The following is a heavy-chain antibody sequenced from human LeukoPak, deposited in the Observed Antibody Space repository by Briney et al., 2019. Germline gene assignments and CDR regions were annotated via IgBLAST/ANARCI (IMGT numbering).Heavy chain of an antibody. CDR1: GFTFSSYN. V-gene: IGHV3-48*01. CDR2: LSSSSNTI. J-gene: IGHJ4*02. Sequence: AGGSLRLSCAASGFTFSSYNMNWVRQAPGKGLEWVSYLSSSSNTIYYADSVKGRFTISRDNAKNSLYLQMNSLRAEDTAVYYCATESGTYSGTCFDYWGQGTLVTVSS. D-gene: IGHD1-26*01. CDR3: ATESGTYSGTCFDY.